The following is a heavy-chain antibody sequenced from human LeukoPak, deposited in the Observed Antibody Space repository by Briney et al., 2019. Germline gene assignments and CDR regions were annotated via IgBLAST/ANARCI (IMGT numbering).Heavy chain of an antibody. J-gene: IGHJ6*03. D-gene: IGHD5-18*01. CDR3: ARVRIQLWLAPVYYYMDV. Sequence: GGSLRLSCAASGFTFSSYAMHWVRQAPGKGLEWVAVISYDGSNKYYADSVKGRFTISRDNSKNTLYLQMNSLRAEDTAVYYCARVRIQLWLAPVYYYMDVWGKGTTVTVSS. V-gene: IGHV3-30*14. CDR2: ISYDGSNK. CDR1: GFTFSSYA.